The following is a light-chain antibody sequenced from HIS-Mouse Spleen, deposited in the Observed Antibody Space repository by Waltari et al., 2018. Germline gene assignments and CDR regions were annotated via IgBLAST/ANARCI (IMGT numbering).Light chain of an antibody. CDR3: QQYYSTPYT. CDR2: WAS. V-gene: IGKV4-1*01. J-gene: IGKJ2*01. CDR1: PSVLYSSNNKNY. Sequence: DIVMTQSPDSLAVSLCARATINCKSIPSVLYSSNNKNYLAWYQQKPGQPPKLLIYWASTRESGVPDRFSGSGSGTDFTLTISSLQAEDVAVYYCQQYYSTPYTFGQGTKLEIK.